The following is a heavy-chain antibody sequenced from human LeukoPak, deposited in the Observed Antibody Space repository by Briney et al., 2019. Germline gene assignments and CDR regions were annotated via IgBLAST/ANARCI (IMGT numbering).Heavy chain of an antibody. Sequence: GGSLEISWQGSGYSFTSYWIGLVRQVPGKGLEGMGIIYPGESDTRYSPSFEGQVTISADKSISTAYLQWSSLKASDRPMYYRERWEGYGFDYWGQGTLVTVSS. CDR3: ERWEGYGFDY. J-gene: IGHJ4*02. V-gene: IGHV5-51*01. CDR2: IYPGESDT. D-gene: IGHD1-26*01. CDR1: GYSFTSYW.